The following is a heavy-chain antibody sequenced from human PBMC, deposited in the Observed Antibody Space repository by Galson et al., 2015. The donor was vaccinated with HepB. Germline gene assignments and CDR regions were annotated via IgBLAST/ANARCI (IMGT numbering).Heavy chain of an antibody. V-gene: IGHV3-23*01. D-gene: IGHD2-8*01. CDR1: GFTFSDYA. CDR3: AKGGGYCTNGVCYPLFAFDL. CDR2: LSGSGAST. Sequence: SLRLSCAASGFTFSDYAMSWVRQAPGKGLEWVSGLSGSGASTYHADSVKGRFTISRDNSKNTLYLQMNSLRVDDTAVYYCAKGGGYCTNGVCYPLFAFDLWGQGTMLIVSS. J-gene: IGHJ3*01.